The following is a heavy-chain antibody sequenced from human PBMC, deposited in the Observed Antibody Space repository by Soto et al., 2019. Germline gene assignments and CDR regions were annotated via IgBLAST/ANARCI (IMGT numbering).Heavy chain of an antibody. CDR1: GGTFSSYA. CDR2: IIPIFGTA. V-gene: IGHV1-69*13. CDR3: ATQPDYGSGSYARDYFDY. D-gene: IGHD3-10*01. Sequence: SVKVSCKASGGTFSSYAISWVRQAPGQGLEWMGGIIPIFGTANYAQKFQGRVTITADESTSTAYMELSSLRSEDTAVYYCATQPDYGSGSYARDYFDYWGQGTLVTVSS. J-gene: IGHJ4*02.